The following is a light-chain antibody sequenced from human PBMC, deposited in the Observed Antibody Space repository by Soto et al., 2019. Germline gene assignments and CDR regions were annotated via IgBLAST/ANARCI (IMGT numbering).Light chain of an antibody. CDR3: QTWGTGNVV. V-gene: IGLV4-69*01. CDR1: SGHSSYA. Sequence: QLVLTQSPSASASLGASVKITCTLSSGHSSYAIAWHQQQPEKGPRYLMKLNSDGSHSKGDGIPDRFSGSSSGAERYLTISSLQSEDEADYYCQTWGTGNVVFGGGTKLTLL. CDR2: LNSDGSH. J-gene: IGLJ2*01.